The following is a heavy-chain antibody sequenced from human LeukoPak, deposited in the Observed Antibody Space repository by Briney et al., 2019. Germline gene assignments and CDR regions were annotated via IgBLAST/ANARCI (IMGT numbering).Heavy chain of an antibody. CDR3: ARNAPGYCSGGSCYSGYYFDY. Sequence: VASVKVSCKASGGTLSSYTISWVRQDPGQGLEWMGRIIPILGIANYAQKFQGRVTITADKSTSTAYMELSSLRSEDTAVYYCARNAPGYCSGGSCYSGYYFDYWGQGTLVTVSS. V-gene: IGHV1-69*02. CDR1: GGTLSSYT. D-gene: IGHD2-15*01. J-gene: IGHJ4*02. CDR2: IIPILGIA.